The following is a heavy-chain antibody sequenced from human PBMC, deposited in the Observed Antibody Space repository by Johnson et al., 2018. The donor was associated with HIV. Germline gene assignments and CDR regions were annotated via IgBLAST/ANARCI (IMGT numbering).Heavy chain of an antibody. CDR2: IKQDGSEK. Sequence: VQLVESGGGWVKPGGSLSLSCAASGFTFSDSYMNWIRQAPGKGLEWVANIKQDGSEKYYVDSVKGRFTISRDNAKNSLYLQMNSLRAEDTAVYYCARALGLEVCAFDIWGQGTMVTVSS. V-gene: IGHV3-7*03. D-gene: IGHD2-8*01. CDR3: ARALGLEVCAFDI. J-gene: IGHJ3*02. CDR1: GFTFSDSY.